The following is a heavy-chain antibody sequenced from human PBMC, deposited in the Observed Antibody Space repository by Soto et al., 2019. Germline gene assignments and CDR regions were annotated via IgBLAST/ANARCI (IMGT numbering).Heavy chain of an antibody. J-gene: IGHJ6*02. CDR3: ARGPHNSYGSGSRKYGMDV. CDR2: IGTAGDT. Sequence: HPGGSLRLSCAASGFTFSSYDMHWVRQATGKGLEWVSAIGTAGDTYYPGSVKGRFTISRENAKNSLYLQMNSLRAGDTAVYYCARGPHNSYGSGSRKYGMDVWGQGTTVTVSS. D-gene: IGHD3-10*01. V-gene: IGHV3-13*01. CDR1: GFTFSSYD.